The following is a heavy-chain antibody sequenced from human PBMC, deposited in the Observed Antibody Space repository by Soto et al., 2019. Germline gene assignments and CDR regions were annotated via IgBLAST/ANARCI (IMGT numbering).Heavy chain of an antibody. CDR3: ARTKSSGFYFDY. J-gene: IGHJ4*02. CDR1: GFTFSSYG. Sequence: QVQLVESGGGVVQPGRSLRLSCAASGFTFSSYGIHWVRQAPGKGLEWVAVIWYDGSNKYYADSVKGRFTISRDNSKNTLYLQMTSLRAEDTSVYYFARTKSSGFYFDYWGQGSLVTVYS. D-gene: IGHD6-19*01. CDR2: IWYDGSNK. V-gene: IGHV3-33*01.